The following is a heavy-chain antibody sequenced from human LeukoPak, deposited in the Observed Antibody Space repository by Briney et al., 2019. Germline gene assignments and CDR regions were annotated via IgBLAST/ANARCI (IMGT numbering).Heavy chain of an antibody. J-gene: IGHJ6*02. Sequence: GRSLRLSCAASGFTFSSYGMHWVRQAPGKGLEWVAVISYDGSNKYYADSVKGRFTISRENSKNTLYLQMNSLRAEDTAVYYCAKDRSSSGMDVWGQGTTVTVSS. CDR3: AKDRSSSGMDV. CDR2: ISYDGSNK. V-gene: IGHV3-30*18. D-gene: IGHD2-2*01. CDR1: GFTFSSYG.